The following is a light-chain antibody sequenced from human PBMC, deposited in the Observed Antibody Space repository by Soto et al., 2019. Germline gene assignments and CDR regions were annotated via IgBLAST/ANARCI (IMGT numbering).Light chain of an antibody. Sequence: EIVLTQSPGTLSLSPGERATLSCRASQSVSNNYLAWYQQKPGQAPRLLIYDASNTATGIPARFSGSGSGTDFTLTISSLEPEDFAVYYCQHRSNWPLTFGGGTKVDIK. V-gene: IGKV3-11*01. J-gene: IGKJ4*01. CDR2: DAS. CDR1: QSVSNNY. CDR3: QHRSNWPLT.